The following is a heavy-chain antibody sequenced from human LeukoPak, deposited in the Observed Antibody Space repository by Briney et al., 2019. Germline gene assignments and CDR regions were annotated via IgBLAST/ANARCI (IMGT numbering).Heavy chain of an antibody. V-gene: IGHV1-46*01. CDR2: IYPRDGST. J-gene: IGHJ4*02. Sequence: ASVKVSCKASGFTFTINYIHWVRQAPGQGLEWMGMIYPRDGSTSYAQKFQGRVTVTRDTSTSTVHMELSGLRSEDTAVYYCARDQEGFDYWGQGTLVTVSS. CDR1: GFTFTINY. CDR3: ARDQEGFDY.